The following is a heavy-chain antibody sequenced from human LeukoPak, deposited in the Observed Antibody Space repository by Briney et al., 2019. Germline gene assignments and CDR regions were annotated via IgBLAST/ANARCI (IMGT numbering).Heavy chain of an antibody. CDR2: INPNSGGT. V-gene: IGHV1-2*02. J-gene: IGHJ6*03. CDR1: GYTFTGYY. D-gene: IGHD3/OR15-3a*01. Sequence: ASVKVSCKASGYTFTGYYMHWVRQAPGQGLEWMGWINPNSGGTNYAQKFQGRVTMTRDTSISTAYMELSRLRSDDTAVYYCARISDLDASGSYYYYYMDVWGKGTTVTVSS. CDR3: ARISDLDASGSYYYYYMDV.